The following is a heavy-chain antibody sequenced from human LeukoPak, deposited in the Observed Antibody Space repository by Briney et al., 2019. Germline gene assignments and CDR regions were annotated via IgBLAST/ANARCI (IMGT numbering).Heavy chain of an antibody. CDR3: AQIPYYDILTGQSTFDY. CDR1: GGTFSSYA. CDR2: IIPIFGTA. V-gene: IGHV1-69*13. Sequence: SVKVSCKASGGTFSSYAISWVRQAPGQGLEWMGGIIPIFGTANYAQKFQGRVTITADESTSTAYMELSSLRSEDTAVYYCAQIPYYDILTGQSTFDYWGQGTLVTVSS. D-gene: IGHD3-9*01. J-gene: IGHJ4*02.